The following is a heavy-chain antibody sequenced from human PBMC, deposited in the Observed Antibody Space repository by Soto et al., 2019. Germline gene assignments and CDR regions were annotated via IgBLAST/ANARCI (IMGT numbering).Heavy chain of an antibody. CDR3: ARTNYDYIWGSRTLGLVF. D-gene: IGHD3-16*01. CDR1: GYTFTGYY. J-gene: IGHJ4*02. CDR2: INPNSGGT. Sequence: ASVKVSCKASGYTFTGYYMHWVRQAPGQGLEWMGWINPNSGGTNYAQKFQGWVTMTRDTSISTAYMELRRLRSDDTAVYYCARTNYDYIWGSRTLGLVFWGQGTLVTVSS. V-gene: IGHV1-2*04.